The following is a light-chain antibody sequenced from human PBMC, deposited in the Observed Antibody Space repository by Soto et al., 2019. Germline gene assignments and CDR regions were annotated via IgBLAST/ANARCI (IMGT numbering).Light chain of an antibody. CDR1: QSVSSGY. Sequence: IVLTQSPGILSLSPGERATLSCRASQSVSSGYLAWYQQKPGQAPRLLIYGASSRATGIPDRFSGTGSGTDFTLTIRRLEPEDFAVDYCQQYGSSITFGQGTRLEIK. V-gene: IGKV3-20*01. CDR2: GAS. CDR3: QQYGSSIT. J-gene: IGKJ5*01.